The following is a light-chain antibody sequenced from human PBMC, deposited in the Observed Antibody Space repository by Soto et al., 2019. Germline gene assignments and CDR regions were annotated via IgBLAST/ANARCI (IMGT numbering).Light chain of an antibody. CDR2: AAS. CDR3: QQRYSTSTWT. Sequence: DIQTTCSRSSLSASVANRFTLSSLSSQSISSYLNWYQQKPGKAPKLLIYAASSLQSGVPSRFSGSGSGTDFTLTISSLQPEDFATYYCQQRYSTSTWTFGQGTKVDIK. J-gene: IGKJ1*01. V-gene: IGKV1-39*01. CDR1: QSISSY.